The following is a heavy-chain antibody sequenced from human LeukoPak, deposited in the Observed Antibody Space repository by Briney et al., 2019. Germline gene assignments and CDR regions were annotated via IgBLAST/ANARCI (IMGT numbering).Heavy chain of an antibody. CDR3: ARVASSSYIVDY. J-gene: IGHJ4*02. CDR2: MNPNSGNT. D-gene: IGHD3-22*01. Sequence: RASVKVSCKASGYTFTSYDIHWVRQATGQGLEWMGWMNPNSGNTGYVQKFQGRVTMTMKTSISTAYMELSSLKSEDTAVYYCARVASSSYIVDYWGQGTLSPSPQ. CDR1: GYTFTSYD. V-gene: IGHV1-8*01.